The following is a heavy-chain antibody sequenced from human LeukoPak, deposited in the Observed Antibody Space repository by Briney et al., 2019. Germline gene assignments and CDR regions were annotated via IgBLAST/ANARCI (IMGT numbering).Heavy chain of an antibody. Sequence: ASVKVSCKASGYTFTSYGISWVRQAPGQGLEWMGWISAYNGNTNYAQKLKGRVTMTTDTSTSTAYMELRSLRSDDTAVYYCARDQSLYGSGSYYKANWFDPWGQGTLVTVSS. D-gene: IGHD3-10*01. CDR2: ISAYNGNT. V-gene: IGHV1-18*01. J-gene: IGHJ5*02. CDR1: GYTFTSYG. CDR3: ARDQSLYGSGSYYKANWFDP.